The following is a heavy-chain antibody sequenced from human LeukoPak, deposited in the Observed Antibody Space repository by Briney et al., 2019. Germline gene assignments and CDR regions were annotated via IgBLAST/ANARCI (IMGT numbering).Heavy chain of an antibody. CDR1: GYTFTGYY. Sequence: ASVKVSCKASGYTFTGYYMHWVRQAPGQGLEWMGWINPNSGGTNYAQKFQGRVTMTRDTSISTAYMELSRLSSDDTAVYYCARALVEGTTRTDYWGQGTLVTVSS. CDR3: ARALVEGTTRTDY. D-gene: IGHD4-17*01. V-gene: IGHV1-2*02. CDR2: INPNSGGT. J-gene: IGHJ4*02.